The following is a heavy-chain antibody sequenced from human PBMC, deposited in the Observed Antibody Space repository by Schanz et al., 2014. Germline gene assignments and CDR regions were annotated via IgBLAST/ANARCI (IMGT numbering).Heavy chain of an antibody. CDR1: GGSFSAYY. J-gene: IGHJ4*02. D-gene: IGHD5-12*01. V-gene: IGHV4-34*01. Sequence: QVQLQQWGAGLTKPSETLSLSCAVYGGSFSAYYWSWIRQPPGKGLEWIGEIKHSGSTNYNPSLKSRVTISEDRSKKQFSLQLSSVTAADTAVYYCAREQVAYRVLDYWGQGTLVTVSS. CDR3: AREQVAYRVLDY. CDR2: IKHSGST.